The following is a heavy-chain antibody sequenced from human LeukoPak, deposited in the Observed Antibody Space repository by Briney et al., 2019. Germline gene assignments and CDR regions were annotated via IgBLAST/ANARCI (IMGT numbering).Heavy chain of an antibody. Sequence: SVKVSCKASGGTFSSYAISWVRQAPGQGLEWMGRIIPIFGTANYAQKFQGRVTITTDESTSTAYMELSSLRSEDTAVYYYARDEDYYDSSGYYLLGDWGQGTLVTVSS. V-gene: IGHV1-69*05. J-gene: IGHJ4*02. CDR3: ARDEDYYDSSGYYLLGD. CDR1: GGTFSSYA. D-gene: IGHD3-22*01. CDR2: IIPIFGTA.